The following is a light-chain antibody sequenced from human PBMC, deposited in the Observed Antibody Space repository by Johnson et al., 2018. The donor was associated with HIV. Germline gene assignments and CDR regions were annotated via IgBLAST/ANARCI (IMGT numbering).Light chain of an antibody. J-gene: IGLJ1*01. V-gene: IGLV1-51*01. Sequence: QSVLTQPPSVSAASGQKVTISCSGSSSNIGNNYVSWYQQVPGAAPKLLIYDNNKRPSGIPDRFSGSKSGTSATLGITGLQTGDEADYYCGTWDSSLSAYNYVFGTGTKVTVL. CDR1: SSNIGNNY. CDR3: GTWDSSLSAYNYV. CDR2: DNN.